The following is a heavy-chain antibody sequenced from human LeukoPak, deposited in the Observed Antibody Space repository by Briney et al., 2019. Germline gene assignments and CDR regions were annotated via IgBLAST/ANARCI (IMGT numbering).Heavy chain of an antibody. J-gene: IGHJ3*02. CDR3: AKEDLGESYI. V-gene: IGHV3-7*03. CDR1: GLTFIGYW. D-gene: IGHD3-16*01. Sequence: GGSLRPSCEAFGLTFIGYWMSWVRKPPGKRLEWEANIKQDGSEKYYVDSVKGRFTISRDNAKNSLYLQMNSLRAEDTAVYYCAKEDLGESYIWGQGTMVTVSS. CDR2: IKQDGSEK.